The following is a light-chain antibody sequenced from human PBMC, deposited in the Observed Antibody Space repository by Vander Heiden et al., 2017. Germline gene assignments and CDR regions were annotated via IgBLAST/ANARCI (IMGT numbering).Light chain of an antibody. J-gene: IGKJ4*01. Sequence: DSVMTQSPDSLPVYLGERATINCKSSQSLLYSSNNRNYLAWYQQKPGQPPTLLIYWASARESGVPDRFSGSGSGTDFTLTISSLQAEDVAVYYCQQYFSTPLTFGGGTKVEIK. CDR1: QSLLYSSNNRNY. CDR2: WAS. CDR3: QQYFSTPLT. V-gene: IGKV4-1*01.